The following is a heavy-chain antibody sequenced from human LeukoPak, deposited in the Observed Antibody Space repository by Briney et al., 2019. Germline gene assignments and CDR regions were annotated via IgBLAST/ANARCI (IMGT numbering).Heavy chain of an antibody. CDR3: ARAHYYDSSGYYYDVT. J-gene: IGHJ5*02. D-gene: IGHD3-22*01. CDR1: GFTFSSYS. V-gene: IGHV3-21*01. CDR2: MSSSSSYI. Sequence: PGGSLRLSCAASGFTFSSYSMNWVRQAPGKGLEWVSSMSSSSSYIYYADSVKGRFTISRDNAKNSLYLQMNSLRAEDTAVYYCARAHYYDSSGYYYDVTWGQGTLVTVFS.